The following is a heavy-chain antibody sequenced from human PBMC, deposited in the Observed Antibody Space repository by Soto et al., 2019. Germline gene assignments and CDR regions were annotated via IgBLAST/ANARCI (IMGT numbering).Heavy chain of an antibody. V-gene: IGHV3-74*01. J-gene: IGHJ5*02. Sequence: EVQLMESGGGLVQPGGSLRLSCVASGFTFSNYWMRWVRQAPGKGLVWVSRINSDGSSRSYAESVKGRFTISRDNAKNTLYLQMNSLRAEDTAVYYCVTSGGFDPWGQGTLVTVS. CDR1: GFTFSNYW. CDR3: VTSGGFDP. D-gene: IGHD3-16*01. CDR2: INSDGSSR.